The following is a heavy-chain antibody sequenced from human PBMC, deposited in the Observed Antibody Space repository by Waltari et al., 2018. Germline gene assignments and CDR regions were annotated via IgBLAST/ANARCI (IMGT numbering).Heavy chain of an antibody. V-gene: IGHV1-69*08. J-gene: IGHJ2*01. CDR3: AREASSSWPQYWYFDL. Sequence: QVQLVQSGAEVKKPGSSVKVSCKASGGTFSSYTISWVRQAPGQGLEWMGRIIPYLGIANYEQKFQGRVTITADKSTSTAYMELSSLRSEDTAVYYCAREASSSWPQYWYFDLWGRGTLVTVSS. CDR2: IIPYLGIA. CDR1: GGTFSSYT. D-gene: IGHD6-13*01.